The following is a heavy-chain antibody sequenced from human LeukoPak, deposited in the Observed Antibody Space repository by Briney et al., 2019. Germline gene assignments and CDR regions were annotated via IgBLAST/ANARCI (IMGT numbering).Heavy chain of an antibody. CDR2: IYYSGST. CDR1: GGSISSSSYY. Sequence: SETLSLTCTVSGGSISSSSYYWGWIRQPPGKGLEWIGSIYYSGSTYYNPSLKSRVTISVDTSKNQFSLKLSSVTAADTAVCYCARRAGFWSGYDAFDIWGQGTMVTVSS. CDR3: ARRAGFWSGYDAFDI. D-gene: IGHD3-3*01. J-gene: IGHJ3*02. V-gene: IGHV4-39*01.